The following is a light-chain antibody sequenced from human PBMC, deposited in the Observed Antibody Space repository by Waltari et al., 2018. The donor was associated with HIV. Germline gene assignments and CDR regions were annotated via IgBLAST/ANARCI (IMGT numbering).Light chain of an antibody. J-gene: IGLJ2*01. CDR2: QGN. CDR1: TLRDRY. CDR3: QAWDSDTVI. Sequence: SYELPQPPSVSVSPWQTATIPCSAATLRDRYVCWYQQKAGQSPVLVLYQGNKRPSGIPARFSGSNSGTTATLTISGTQSLDEADYYCQAWDSDTVIFGGGTTLTVL. V-gene: IGLV3-1*01.